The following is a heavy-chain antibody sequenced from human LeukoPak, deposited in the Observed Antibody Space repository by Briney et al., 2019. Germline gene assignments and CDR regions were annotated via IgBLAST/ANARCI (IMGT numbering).Heavy chain of an antibody. Sequence: PGGSLRLSCAASGFTFSSYEMNWVRQAPGKGLEWVSYISSSGSTIYYADSVKGRFTISRDNAKNSLYLQMKSLRVEDTDVYYCAREKPELDYWGQGTLVTVSS. CDR3: AREKPELDY. CDR2: ISSSGSTI. V-gene: IGHV3-48*03. CDR1: GFTFSSYE. J-gene: IGHJ4*02.